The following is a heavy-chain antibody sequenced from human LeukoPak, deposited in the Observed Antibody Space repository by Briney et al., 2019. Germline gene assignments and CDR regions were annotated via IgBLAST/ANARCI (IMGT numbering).Heavy chain of an antibody. CDR3: ARRSAIDYYIDV. V-gene: IGHV3-66*01. CDR1: GFTVSSNY. Sequence: GGSLRLSCAASGFTVSSNYMSWVRQAPGKGLEWVSVIYSGGSTYYADSVKGRFTISRDNSKNTLYLQMNSLRAEDTAVYCCARRSAIDYYIDVWGRGTTVTVSS. D-gene: IGHD6-6*01. J-gene: IGHJ6*03. CDR2: IYSGGST.